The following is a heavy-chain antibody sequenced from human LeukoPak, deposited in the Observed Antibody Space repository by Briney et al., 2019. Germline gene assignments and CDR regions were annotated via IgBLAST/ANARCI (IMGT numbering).Heavy chain of an antibody. Sequence: SETLSLTCTVSGGSFSTYYWSWIRQPPGKGLEWIGYIYYGGSTDYNPSLQSRVTISVDTSKNQFSLRLSSVTAADTAVYYCARENSYYDSSGYYYGSGYFDYWGQGTLVTVSS. CDR1: GGSFSTYY. J-gene: IGHJ4*02. CDR3: ARENSYYDSSGYYYGSGYFDY. CDR2: IYYGGST. V-gene: IGHV4-59*01. D-gene: IGHD3-22*01.